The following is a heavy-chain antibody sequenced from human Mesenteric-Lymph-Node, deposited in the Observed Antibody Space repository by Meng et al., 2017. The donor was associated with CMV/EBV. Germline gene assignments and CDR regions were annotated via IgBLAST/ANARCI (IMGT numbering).Heavy chain of an antibody. CDR3: ARHQRWLKSEGGFNY. CDR1: GGSFSGYY. D-gene: IGHD4-23*01. V-gene: IGHV4-34*01. J-gene: IGHJ4*02. Sequence: KEWGEGLLKPSETLSLTCAVYGGSFSGYYWSWIRQPPGKGLEWIGEINHSGSTNYNPSLKSRVTISVDTSKNQFSLKLSSVTAADTAVYYCARHQRWLKSEGGFNYWGQGTLVTVSS. CDR2: INHSGST.